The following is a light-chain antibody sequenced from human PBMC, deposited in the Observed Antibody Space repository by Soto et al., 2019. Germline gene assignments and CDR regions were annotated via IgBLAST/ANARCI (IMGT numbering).Light chain of an antibody. V-gene: IGKV3-11*01. CDR2: DAS. J-gene: IGKJ1*01. CDR3: QQRSNWPPWT. CDR1: QSVSSY. Sequence: EIVLTQSPATLSLSPGERATLSCRASQSVSSYLAWYQQKPGQAPRLLIYDASNRATGIPARFSGSGSGTAFTLTISSLEPEDFAVYYCQQRSNWPPWTLGQGTKVEI.